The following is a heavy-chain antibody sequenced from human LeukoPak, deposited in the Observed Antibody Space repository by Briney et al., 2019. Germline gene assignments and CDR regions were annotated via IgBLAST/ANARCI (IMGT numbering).Heavy chain of an antibody. CDR2: IIPILGIA. CDR3: ARAGTYYYDSSGLPHGMDV. V-gene: IGHV1-69*04. J-gene: IGHJ6*02. D-gene: IGHD3-22*01. Sequence: SVKVSCKASGGTFSGYAISWVRQAPGQGLEWMGRIIPILGIANYAQKFQGRVTITADKSTSTAYMELSSLRSEDTAVYYCARAGTYYYDSSGLPHGMDVWGQGTTVTVSS. CDR1: GGTFSGYA.